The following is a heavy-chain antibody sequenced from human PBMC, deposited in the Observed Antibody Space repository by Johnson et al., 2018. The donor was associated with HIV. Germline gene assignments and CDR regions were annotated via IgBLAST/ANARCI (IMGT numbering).Heavy chain of an antibody. J-gene: IGHJ3*02. CDR2: ISSSGSTI. CDR1: GFTFSDYY. CDR3: ARERGEGGSYYSFRRDAFDI. Sequence: QVQLVESGGGLVKPGGSLRLSCAASGFTFSDYYMSWIRQAPGKGLEWVSYISSSGSTIYYADSVKGRFTISRDNAKNSLYLQMNSLRAEETAVYYCARERGEGGSYYSFRRDAFDIWGQGTMVTVSS. V-gene: IGHV3-11*04. D-gene: IGHD1-26*01.